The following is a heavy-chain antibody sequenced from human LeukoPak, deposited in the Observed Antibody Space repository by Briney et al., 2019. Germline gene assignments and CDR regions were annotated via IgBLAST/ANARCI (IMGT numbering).Heavy chain of an antibody. CDR1: GFTFSNYV. V-gene: IGHV3-64*01. CDR2: INSNGGST. Sequence: PGGSLRLSCAASGFTFSNYVMHWIRQAPGKGLEYVSAINSNGGSTYYANSVKGRFTISRDNSKNTLYLQMGSLRTEDMAVYYCARAVYSSSWHAFDYWGQGTLVTVSS. CDR3: ARAVYSSSWHAFDY. D-gene: IGHD6-13*01. J-gene: IGHJ4*02.